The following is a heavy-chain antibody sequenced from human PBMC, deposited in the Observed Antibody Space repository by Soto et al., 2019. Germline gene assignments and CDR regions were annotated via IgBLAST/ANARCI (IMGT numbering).Heavy chain of an antibody. D-gene: IGHD3-9*01. V-gene: IGHV1-46*01. CDR2: INPSGGST. J-gene: IGHJ3*02. Sequence: ASVKVSXKASGYTFTSYYMHWVRQAPGQGLEWMGIINPSGGSTSYAQKFQGRVTMTRDTSTSTVYMELSSLRSEDTAVYYCEASHDILTGQSGAFDIWGQGTMVTVSS. CDR1: GYTFTSYY. CDR3: EASHDILTGQSGAFDI.